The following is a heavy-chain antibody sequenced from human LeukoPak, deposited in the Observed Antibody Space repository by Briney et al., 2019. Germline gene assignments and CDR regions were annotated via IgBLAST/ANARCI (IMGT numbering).Heavy chain of an antibody. CDR3: ARGLEMAAENWLYP. D-gene: IGHD5-24*01. CDR2: IYTSGST. J-gene: IGHJ5*02. V-gene: IGHV4-61*02. Sequence: HPSETLSLTCTVSGGSISSGSYYWSWIRQPAGKGLEWIGRIYTSGSTNYNPSLKSRITISVDTSKNQFSLKLSSVTAADTAVYFCARGLEMAAENWLYPWGPGTLVTVSS. CDR1: GGSISSGSYY.